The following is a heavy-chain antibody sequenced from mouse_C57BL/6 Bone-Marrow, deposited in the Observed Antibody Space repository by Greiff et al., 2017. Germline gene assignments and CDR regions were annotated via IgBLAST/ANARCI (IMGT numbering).Heavy chain of an antibody. D-gene: IGHD2-10*02. CDR1: GYTFTDYE. J-gene: IGHJ4*01. V-gene: IGHV1-15*01. Sequence: QVQLKESGAELVRPGASVTLSCKASGYTFTDYEMHWVKQTPVHGLEWIGAIDPETGGTAYNQKFKGKAILTADKSSSTAYMELRSLTSEDSAVYYCTGYGNYDAMDYWGQGTSGTVSS. CDR2: IDPETGGT. CDR3: TGYGNYDAMDY.